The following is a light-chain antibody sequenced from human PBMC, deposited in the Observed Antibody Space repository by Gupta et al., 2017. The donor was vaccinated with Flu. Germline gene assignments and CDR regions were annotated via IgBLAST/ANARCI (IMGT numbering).Light chain of an antibody. CDR3: HQRSNWPTT. Sequence: EIVLTQSPDTLSLSPGERATLSCRASQSVSSYLAWYQQKPGQAPRLIMYDVSNRAPGVPARFSGSGSGSDSTLTISSLVPEDFAVYYCHQRSNWPTTFGQGTKLEIK. V-gene: IGKV3-11*01. CDR2: DVS. CDR1: QSVSSY. J-gene: IGKJ2*01.